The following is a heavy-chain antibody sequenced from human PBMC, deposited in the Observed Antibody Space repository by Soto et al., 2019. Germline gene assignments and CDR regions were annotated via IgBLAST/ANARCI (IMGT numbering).Heavy chain of an antibody. CDR1: GFTFSSYS. CDR3: ARDRHETTALAPYNWFES. J-gene: IGHJ5*01. Sequence: EVQLVESGGGLVKPGGSLRLSCAASGFTFSSYSMNWVRQAPGKGLEWVSSISSSSRYVYYADSVKSRFTISRDNAKNSLYLQMNSLHSEDTAVYYCARDRHETTALAPYNWFESWGQGTMVTVSS. D-gene: IGHD1-1*01. CDR2: ISSSSRYV. V-gene: IGHV3-21*01.